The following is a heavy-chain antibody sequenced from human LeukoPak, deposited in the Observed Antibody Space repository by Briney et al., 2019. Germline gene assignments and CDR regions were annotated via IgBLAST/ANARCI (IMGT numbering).Heavy chain of an antibody. CDR2: MNPNRGNT. D-gene: IGHD2-2*01. CDR3: ARGLVGCSSTSCYLRPHWFDP. V-gene: IGHV1-8*01. Sequence: GASVKVSCKASGYTFTSYVINWVRQATGQGLEWMGWMNPNRGNTGYAQKFQGRVTMTRNTSISTAYMELSSLRSEDTAVYYCARGLVGCSSTSCYLRPHWFDPWGQGTLVTVSS. CDR1: GYTFTSYV. J-gene: IGHJ5*02.